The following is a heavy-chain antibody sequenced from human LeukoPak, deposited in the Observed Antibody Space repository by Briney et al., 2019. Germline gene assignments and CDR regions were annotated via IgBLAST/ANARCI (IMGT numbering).Heavy chain of an antibody. CDR2: IYPDDSDT. D-gene: IGHD3-22*01. J-gene: IGHJ6*03. Sequence: GESLKISRKGSGYSFTSYWIGWVRQMPGKGLEWMGIIYPDDSDTRYSPSFQGQVTISADKSISTAYLQWSSLKASDTAMYYCAREGDYYDSSGPYYMDVWGKGTTVSVSS. V-gene: IGHV5-51*01. CDR3: AREGDYYDSSGPYYMDV. CDR1: GYSFTSYW.